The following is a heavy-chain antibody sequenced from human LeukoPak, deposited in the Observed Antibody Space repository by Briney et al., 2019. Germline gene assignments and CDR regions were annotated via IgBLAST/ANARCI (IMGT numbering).Heavy chain of an antibody. D-gene: IGHD1-1*01. V-gene: IGHV3-30*04. CDR1: GFTFSSYA. Sequence: GGSLRLSCAASGFTFSSYAMHWVRQAPGKGLEWVAVISYDGSYDYYADSVKGRFTISRDNSKNTLYLQMNSLRPEDTAVYYCARPPARYDTDWYFDLWGRGTLVTVSS. CDR3: ARPPARYDTDWYFDL. J-gene: IGHJ2*01. CDR2: ISYDGSYD.